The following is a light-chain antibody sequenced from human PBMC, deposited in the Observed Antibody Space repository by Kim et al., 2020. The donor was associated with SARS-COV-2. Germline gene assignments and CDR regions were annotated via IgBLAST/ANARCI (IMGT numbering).Light chain of an antibody. CDR3: SSYTSSSTYV. V-gene: IGLV2-14*03. CDR1: SSDVGGYNF. CDR2: DVG. Sequence: GQSITISFTGTSSDVGGYNFVSWYQQHPGKAPKVMIYDVGNRPSGVSNRFSGSKSGNTASLTISGLQAEDEADYYCSSYTSSSTYVFGTGTKVTVL. J-gene: IGLJ1*01.